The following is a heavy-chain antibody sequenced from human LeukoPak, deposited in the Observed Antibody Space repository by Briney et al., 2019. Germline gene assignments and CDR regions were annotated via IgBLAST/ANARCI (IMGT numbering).Heavy chain of an antibody. CDR3: ARDLAGTDY. V-gene: IGHV1-2*02. J-gene: IGHJ4*02. CDR1: AYTFAGYY. Sequence: GASVKVSCKASAYTFAGYYMHWVRQAPGQGLEWMGWINPKSGGTTYAQKFQGRVTMTRDTSISTAYMELSRLRSDDTAVYYCARDLAGTDYWGQGTLVTVSS. CDR2: INPKSGGT. D-gene: IGHD1-14*01.